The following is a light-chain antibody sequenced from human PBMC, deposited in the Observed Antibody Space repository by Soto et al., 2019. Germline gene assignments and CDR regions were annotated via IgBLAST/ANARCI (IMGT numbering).Light chain of an antibody. Sequence: DIQMTQSPSSLSASVGDRITIPCRASQNITTYLNWYQQKPGKPPKLLIYAASSLQTGVPSRFSGSGAGTEFTLTIFGLQPEDFATYYCQQSYSTLTWTFGQGTKVEIK. J-gene: IGKJ1*01. CDR2: AAS. V-gene: IGKV1-39*01. CDR3: QQSYSTLTWT. CDR1: QNITTY.